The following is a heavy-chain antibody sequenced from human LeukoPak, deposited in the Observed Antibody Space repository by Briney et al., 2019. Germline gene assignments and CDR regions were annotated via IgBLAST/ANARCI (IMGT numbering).Heavy chain of an antibody. CDR3: ARYDDYVGGDY. D-gene: IGHD4-17*01. V-gene: IGHV3-66*01. CDR1: GFTVSSNY. J-gene: IGHJ4*02. CDR2: IYSGGST. Sequence: GGSLRLSCAASGFTVSSNYMSWVRQAPGKGLEWVSVIYSGGSTYYADSVKDRFTISRDNSKNTLYLQMNSLRAEDTAVYYCARYDDYVGGDYWGQGTLVTVSS.